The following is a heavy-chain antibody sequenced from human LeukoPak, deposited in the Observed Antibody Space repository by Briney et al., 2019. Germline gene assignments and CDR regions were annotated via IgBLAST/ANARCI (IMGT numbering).Heavy chain of an antibody. Sequence: GVSLRLSCTASGFTFSHHWMTWVRQAPGKGLEWVANIKEDGSEKDYVDSVKGRFTISRDNGKNSLYLQMNSPRGEDTAVYYCARLNWNYADYWGQGTLVTVST. D-gene: IGHD3-3*01. CDR3: ARLNWNYADY. J-gene: IGHJ4*02. CDR1: GFTFSHHW. V-gene: IGHV3-7*01. CDR2: IKEDGSEK.